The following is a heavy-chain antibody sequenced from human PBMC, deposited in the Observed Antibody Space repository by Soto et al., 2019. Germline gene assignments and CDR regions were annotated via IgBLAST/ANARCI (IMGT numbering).Heavy chain of an antibody. CDR2: IHYSGNT. CDR3: ATHATWSPGRFDP. D-gene: IGHD2-2*01. CDR1: GESVKSGSYY. Sequence: PWETLSLTCTVSGESVKSGSYYWNWIRQPPGKGLEWIGYIHYSGNTRYNPSLKSRVAMSLDTSKNQFSLKLTSVTAADTAVYYCATHATWSPGRFDPWGQGTLVTVSS. J-gene: IGHJ5*02. V-gene: IGHV4-61*01.